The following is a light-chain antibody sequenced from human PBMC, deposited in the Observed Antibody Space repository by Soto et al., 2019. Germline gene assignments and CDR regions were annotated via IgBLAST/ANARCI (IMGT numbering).Light chain of an antibody. V-gene: IGKV1-27*01. J-gene: IGKJ4*01. CDR2: AAS. Sequence: DIPLTQSPSSLSVSTGDRVPXTCRASQGIKSYLAWYQEKPGESPKLLIYAASTLKAGIPPRFSGSGSGTDFTLTISSLQPEDVATYYCQRYYSCPFTFGGGCKVDIK. CDR3: QRYYSCPFT. CDR1: QGIKSY.